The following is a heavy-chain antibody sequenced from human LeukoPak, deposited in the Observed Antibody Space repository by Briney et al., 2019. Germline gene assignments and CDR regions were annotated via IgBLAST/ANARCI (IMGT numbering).Heavy chain of an antibody. J-gene: IGHJ5*02. Sequence: ASVKVSCKASGYTFTGYYMHWVRQAPGQGLEWMGWINPNSGGTNYAQKFQGRVTMTRDTSISTAYMELSRLRSDDTAVYYGARYVGAGTYSWLDPWGQGTLVTVSS. CDR2: INPNSGGT. D-gene: IGHD1-26*01. V-gene: IGHV1-2*02. CDR1: GYTFTGYY. CDR3: ARYVGAGTYSWLDP.